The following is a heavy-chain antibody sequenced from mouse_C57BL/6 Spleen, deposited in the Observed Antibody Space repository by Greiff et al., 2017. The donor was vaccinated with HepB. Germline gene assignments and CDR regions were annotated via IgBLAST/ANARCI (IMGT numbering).Heavy chain of an antibody. CDR2: IGPGSGST. Sequence: VQLQQSGAELVKPGASVKISCKASGYTFTDYYINWVKPRPGQGLEWIGKIGPGSGSTYYNEKFKGKATLTAANSSSTAYMQLSSLTSEDSEVYFCARDGYDYGGGYAMDYWGQGTSVTVSS. J-gene: IGHJ4*01. V-gene: IGHV1-77*01. D-gene: IGHD2-4*01. CDR1: GYTFTDYY. CDR3: ARDGYDYGGGYAMDY.